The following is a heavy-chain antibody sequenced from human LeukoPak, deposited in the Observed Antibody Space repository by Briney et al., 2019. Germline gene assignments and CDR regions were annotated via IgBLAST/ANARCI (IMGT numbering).Heavy chain of an antibody. J-gene: IGHJ4*02. CDR3: AKDFGPLAAIGFAFY. CDR2: INPDGSTT. CDR1: GFTFTNYW. D-gene: IGHD2-2*02. V-gene: IGHV3-74*01. Sequence: GGSLRLSCAASGFTFTNYWMFWVRQAPGKGLVWVSGINPDGSTTTYADSVKGRFTISRENAKSTLYLHMNILRAEDTAVYYCAKDFGPLAAIGFAFYWGQGTLVTVSS.